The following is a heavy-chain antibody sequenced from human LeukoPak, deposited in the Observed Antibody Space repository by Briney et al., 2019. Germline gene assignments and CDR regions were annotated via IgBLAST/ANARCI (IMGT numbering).Heavy chain of an antibody. J-gene: IGHJ1*01. V-gene: IGHV3-53*01. Sequence: GGALRLSCAASGFNVSSNYITWVRQAPGKGLEWVAVIFAGGATYYADSVKGRFTISRDNSKNTLHVQMNSLRTEDTAVYYCARGVGVWGVISQPLEYWGQGTLVIVSS. D-gene: IGHD3-10*01. CDR3: ARGVGVWGVISQPLEY. CDR2: IFAGGAT. CDR1: GFNVSSNY.